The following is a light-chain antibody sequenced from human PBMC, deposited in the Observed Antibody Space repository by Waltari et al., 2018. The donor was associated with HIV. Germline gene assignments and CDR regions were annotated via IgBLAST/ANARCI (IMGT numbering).Light chain of an antibody. CDR1: SSDVGGFAY. Sequence: QSALTQPASVSGSPGQSITFSCTGTSSDVGGFAYVPWYQQHPGKAPKLMIYEVGHRPSGVSYRFSGSKSGNTASLTISGLQAEDEADYYCASYTSSNTLYVFGTGTKVTVL. CDR2: EVG. CDR3: ASYTSSNTLYV. J-gene: IGLJ1*01. V-gene: IGLV2-14*01.